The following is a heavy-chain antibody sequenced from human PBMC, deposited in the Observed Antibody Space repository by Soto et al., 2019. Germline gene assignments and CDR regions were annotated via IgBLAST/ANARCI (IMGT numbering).Heavy chain of an antibody. D-gene: IGHD4-17*01. CDR2: INSGAGNT. J-gene: IGHJ4*02. CDR1: GYTFASFY. CDR3: ARLATVTPPYYFDY. V-gene: IGHV1-46*01. Sequence: QVQLVQSGAEVKKPGASVKVSCKASGYTFASFYVHWVRQAPGQGLEWMGVINSGAGNTAYAQKFQGRVTMTSDTSTSTIYMEMSSLRSEDTAVYYCARLATVTPPYYFDYWGQGTLVTVSS.